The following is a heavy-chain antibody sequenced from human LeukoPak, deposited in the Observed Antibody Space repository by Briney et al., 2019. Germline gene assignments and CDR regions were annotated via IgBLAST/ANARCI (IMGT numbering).Heavy chain of an antibody. CDR3: AREVEWELLSSWFDP. CDR1: GGTFSSYA. Sequence: SVKVSRKASGGTFSSYAISWVRQAPGQGLEWMGGIIPIFGTANYAQKFQGRVTITADESTSTAYMELSSLRSEDTAVYYCAREVEWELLSSWFDPWGQGTLVTVSS. V-gene: IGHV1-69*01. D-gene: IGHD1-26*01. J-gene: IGHJ5*02. CDR2: IIPIFGTA.